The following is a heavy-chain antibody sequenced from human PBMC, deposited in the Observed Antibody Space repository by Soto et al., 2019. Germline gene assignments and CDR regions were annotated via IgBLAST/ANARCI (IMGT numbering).Heavy chain of an antibody. V-gene: IGHV4-31*03. CDR1: GGSISSGGYY. D-gene: IGHD2-2*01. J-gene: IGHJ5*02. Sequence: QVQLQESGPGLVKPSQTLSLTCTVSGGSISSGGYYWSWIRQHPGKGLEWIGYIYYSGSTYYNPSLKSRVTISVDTSKNQFSLKLSSVTAADTAVYYCARLERGCSSTSCYPTWGQGTLVTVSS. CDR2: IYYSGST. CDR3: ARLERGCSSTSCYPT.